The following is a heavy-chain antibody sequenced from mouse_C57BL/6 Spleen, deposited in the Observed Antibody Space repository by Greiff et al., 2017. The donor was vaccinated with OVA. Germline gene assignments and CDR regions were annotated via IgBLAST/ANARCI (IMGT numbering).Heavy chain of an antibody. J-gene: IGHJ4*01. V-gene: IGHV1-5*01. CDR1: GYTFTSYW. D-gene: IGHD1-1*01. CDR2: IYPGNSDT. CDR3: TRWHYGSSYDAMDY. Sequence: VQLQQSGTVLARPGASVKMSCKTSGYTFTSYWMHWVKQRPGQGLEWIGAIYPGNSDTSYNQKFKGKAKLTAVTSASTAYMELSSLTNEDSAVYYCTRWHYGSSYDAMDYWGQGTSVTVSS.